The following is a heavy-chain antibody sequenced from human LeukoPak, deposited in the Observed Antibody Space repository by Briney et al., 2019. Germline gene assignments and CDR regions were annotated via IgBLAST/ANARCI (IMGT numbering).Heavy chain of an antibody. J-gene: IGHJ2*01. CDR3: ARAVRNYYDSSGINWYFDL. V-gene: IGHV3-20*04. CDR1: GFTFDDYG. Sequence: GGSLRLSCAASGFTFDDYGMSWVRQAPGKGLEWVSGINWNGGRTGYADSVKGRFTISRDNAKNSLYLQMNSLRAEDTALYYCARAVRNYYDSSGINWYFDLWGRDTLVTVSS. CDR2: INWNGGRT. D-gene: IGHD3-22*01.